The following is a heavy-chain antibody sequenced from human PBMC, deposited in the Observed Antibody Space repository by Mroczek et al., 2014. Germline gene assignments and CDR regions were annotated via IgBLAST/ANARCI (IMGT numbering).Heavy chain of an antibody. CDR2: ISGSGGST. J-gene: IGHJ4*02. CDR1: GFTFSSYA. CDR3: VKGGYSRATTAEFDY. V-gene: IGHV3-23*04. Sequence: VQLVQSGGGLGYSLGGPVRLSCAASGFTFSSYAMSWVRQAPGKGLEWVSAISGSGGSTYYADSVKGRFTISRDNSKNTLYLQMNSLRAEDTAVYYCVKGGYSRATTAEFDYWGQGTLVTVSS. D-gene: IGHD6-13*01.